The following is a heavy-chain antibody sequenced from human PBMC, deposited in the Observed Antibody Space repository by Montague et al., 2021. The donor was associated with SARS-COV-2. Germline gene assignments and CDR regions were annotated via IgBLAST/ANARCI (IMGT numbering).Heavy chain of an antibody. CDR2: ISHSAST. CDR1: RDSISSDNQ. CDR3: AREGSGRSDQAY. Sequence: SETLSLTCAVSRDSISSDNQSPWVSLHPGKGLARVGQISHSASTKYKPSLKSRVSMSVDKSWNQLSLRLTSVTAADTAIYYCAREGSGRSDQAYWGQGTLVTVSS. D-gene: IGHD1-26*01. V-gene: IGHV4-4*02. J-gene: IGHJ4*02.